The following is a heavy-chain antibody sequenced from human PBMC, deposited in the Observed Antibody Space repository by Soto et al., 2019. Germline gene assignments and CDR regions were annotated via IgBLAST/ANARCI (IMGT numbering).Heavy chain of an antibody. V-gene: IGHV1-18*01. CDR3: AGGAFCGGAPGCRDMDV. J-gene: IGHJ6*02. CDR2: ISAYNGNT. CDR1: GYNFISHS. D-gene: IGHD2-21*01. Sequence: QIQLVQSGGEVKKPGASVKVSCKSSGYNFISHSITWVRQAPGQGLEWMGRISAYNGNTNHAQKFQGRLTMTTDTSPSTAYLELRSLRSDDTAGYYCAGGAFCGGAPGCRDMDVWGQGTTVTVSS.